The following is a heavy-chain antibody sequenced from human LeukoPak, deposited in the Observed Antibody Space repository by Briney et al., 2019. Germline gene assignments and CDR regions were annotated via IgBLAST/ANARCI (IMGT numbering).Heavy chain of an antibody. J-gene: IGHJ4*02. CDR1: GFTFSSYS. CDR3: ARDLGYCSSTSCSLFDY. CDR2: ISSSSSTI. V-gene: IGHV3-48*01. D-gene: IGHD2-2*01. Sequence: PGGSLRLSCAASGFTFSSYSMNWVRQAPGKGLEWGSYISSSSSTIYYADSVKGRFTISRDNAKNSLYLQMNSLRAEDTAVYYCARDLGYCSSTSCSLFDYWGQGTLVTVSS.